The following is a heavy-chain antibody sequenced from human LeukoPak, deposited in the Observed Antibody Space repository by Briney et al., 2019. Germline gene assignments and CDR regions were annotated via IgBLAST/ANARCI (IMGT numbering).Heavy chain of an antibody. CDR2: ISYSGST. CDR1: GGSISTHY. D-gene: IGHD4-17*01. CDR3: ARGTLYGDYPPIDY. V-gene: IGHV4-59*11. Sequence: PSETLSLTCTVSGGSISTHYWSWIRQPPGKGLEWIGHISYSGSTKYNPSLKSRVTISIDTSESLFSLKLTSVTAADTAVYYCARGTLYGDYPPIDYWGQGTLVTVSS. J-gene: IGHJ4*02.